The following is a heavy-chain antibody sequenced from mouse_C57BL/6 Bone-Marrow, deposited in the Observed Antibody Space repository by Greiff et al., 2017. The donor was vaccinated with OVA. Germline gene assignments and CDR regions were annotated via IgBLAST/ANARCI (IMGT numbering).Heavy chain of an antibody. Sequence: QLQESGPELVKPGASVKISCKASGYSFTDYNMNWVKQSNGKSLEWIGVINPNYGTTSYNQKFKGKATLTVDQSASTAYMQLNSLTSEDSAVYYCASHGSSYGEAMDYWGQGTSVTVSS. J-gene: IGHJ4*01. CDR3: ASHGSSYGEAMDY. V-gene: IGHV1-39*01. D-gene: IGHD1-1*01. CDR1: GYSFTDYN. CDR2: INPNYGTT.